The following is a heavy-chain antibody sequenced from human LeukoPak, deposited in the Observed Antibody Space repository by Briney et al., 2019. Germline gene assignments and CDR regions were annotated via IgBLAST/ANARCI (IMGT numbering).Heavy chain of an antibody. J-gene: IGHJ5*02. Sequence: SETLSLTCTVSGGSISSSSYYWGWIRQPPGRGRKWIGSIYYSGSTYYNTSLKSRVTISVDTSKNQFSLKLSSVTAADTAVYYCATRPAAGTFDPWGQGTLVTVSS. CDR1: GGSISSSSYY. D-gene: IGHD6-13*01. CDR3: ATRPAAGTFDP. V-gene: IGHV4-39*07. CDR2: IYYSGST.